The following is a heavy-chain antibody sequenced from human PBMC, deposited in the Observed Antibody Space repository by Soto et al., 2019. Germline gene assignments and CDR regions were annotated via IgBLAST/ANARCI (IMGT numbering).Heavy chain of an antibody. J-gene: IGHJ5*02. CDR1: GGSFSGYY. CDR3: ARGNNWFDP. CDR2: INHSGST. V-gene: IGHV4-34*01. Sequence: SETLSLTCAVYGGSFSGYYWSWIRQPPGKGLEWIGEINHSGSTNYNPSLKSRVTISVDTSKNQFSLKLSSVTAADTAVYYCARGNNWFDPWGQGTLVTVSS.